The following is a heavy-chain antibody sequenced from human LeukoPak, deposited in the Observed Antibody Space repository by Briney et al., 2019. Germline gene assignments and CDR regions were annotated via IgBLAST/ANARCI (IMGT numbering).Heavy chain of an antibody. V-gene: IGHV3-23*01. J-gene: IGHJ3*02. Sequence: GGPLRLSWAPLGFTFSNYAMRGVGQAPGRGLEWVSGISGSGDSTYYADSVKGRFTISRDNSKNTLYLQMNSLRAEDTAVYYCARARSSYGYGDAFDIWGQGTMVTVSS. CDR2: ISGSGDST. CDR1: GFTFSNYA. CDR3: ARARSSYGYGDAFDI. D-gene: IGHD5-18*01.